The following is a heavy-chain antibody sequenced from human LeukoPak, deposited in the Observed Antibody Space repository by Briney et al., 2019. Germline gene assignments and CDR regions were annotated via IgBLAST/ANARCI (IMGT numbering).Heavy chain of an antibody. D-gene: IGHD1-26*01. CDR2: IYYSGST. CDR3: ARRNSGSYYVNEFDY. J-gene: IGHJ4*02. CDR1: GGSISSGGYY. Sequence: SETLSLTCTVSGGSISSGGYYWSWIRQHPGKGLEWIGYIYYSGSTYYNPSLKSRVTISVDTSRNQFSLKLSSVTAADTAVYYCARRNSGSYYVNEFDYWGQGTLVTVSS. V-gene: IGHV4-31*03.